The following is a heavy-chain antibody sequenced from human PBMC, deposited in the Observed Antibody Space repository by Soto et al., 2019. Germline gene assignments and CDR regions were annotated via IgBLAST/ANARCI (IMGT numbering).Heavy chain of an antibody. V-gene: IGHV4-30-2*01. J-gene: IGHJ4*02. CDR3: ARSTSPIQGYFDY. CDR2: IYDSGTT. Sequence: QLQLQESGSGLVKPSQTLSLTCAVSGGSINSGGYSWNWIRQPPEKGLEWIGYIYDSGTTYYNPSLKSRVTISVDRSKNQFSLKLSSVTAADTAVYYCARSTSPIQGYFDYWGQGTLVTVSS. D-gene: IGHD3-16*01. CDR1: GGSINSGGYS.